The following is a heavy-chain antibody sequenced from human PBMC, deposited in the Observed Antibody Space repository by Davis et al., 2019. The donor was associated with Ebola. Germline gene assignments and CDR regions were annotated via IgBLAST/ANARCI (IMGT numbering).Heavy chain of an antibody. CDR1: GGSISSYY. CDR2: IYYSGST. V-gene: IGHV4-59*01. Sequence: PSETLSLTCTVSGGSISSYYWSWIRQPPGKGLEWIGYIYYSGSTNYNPSLKSRVTISVDTSKNQFSLKLSSVTAADTAVYYCARGSHSSGYHVTPFDYWGQGTLVTVSS. D-gene: IGHD3-22*01. CDR3: ARGSHSSGYHVTPFDY. J-gene: IGHJ4*02.